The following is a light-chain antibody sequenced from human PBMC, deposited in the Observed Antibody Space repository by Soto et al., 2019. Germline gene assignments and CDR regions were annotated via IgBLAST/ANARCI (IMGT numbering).Light chain of an antibody. Sequence: QSVLTQPASVSGSPGQSITISCTGTSSDLGNHNLVSWYQQYSGKAPTLMIYEASQRPSGISHRFSGSKSGNTASLTISGLQTEDEANYYCCSYAGRSTWVFGGGTKLTVL. J-gene: IGLJ3*02. V-gene: IGLV2-23*01. CDR1: SSDLGNHNL. CDR2: EAS. CDR3: CSYAGRSTWV.